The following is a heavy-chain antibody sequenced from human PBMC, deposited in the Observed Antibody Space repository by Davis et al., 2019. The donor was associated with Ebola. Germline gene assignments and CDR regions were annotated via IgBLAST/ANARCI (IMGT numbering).Heavy chain of an antibody. V-gene: IGHV4-59*08. J-gene: IGHJ4*02. CDR3: ARRAPGRWTWNS. CDR2: IHGSGTT. Sequence: GSLRLSCTVYGISIDSDYWSWIRLSPGKGLEWIAYIHGSGTTNYNPSLKSRISISADTSKNQISLKLSSMTAADTAVYFCARRAPGRWTWNSWGQGTLVTVSS. D-gene: IGHD3/OR15-3a*01. CDR1: GISIDSDY.